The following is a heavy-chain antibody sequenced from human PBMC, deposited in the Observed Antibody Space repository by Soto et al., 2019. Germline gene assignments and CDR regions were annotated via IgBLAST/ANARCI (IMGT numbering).Heavy chain of an antibody. CDR1: GGSFSGYQ. Sequence: QVQLQQWGAGLLKPSETLSLTCAVYGGSFSGYQWSWIRQTPGKGLEWIGEINDSGNINYNPSLKSRVTSFLDTPKKQISLKLSSVTAAASAVYYCARGLILWFGELSRRGGYYYYMDVWGKGNTVTVSS. V-gene: IGHV4-34*01. CDR2: INDSGNI. J-gene: IGHJ6*03. D-gene: IGHD3-10*01. CDR3: ARGLILWFGELSRRGGYYYYMDV.